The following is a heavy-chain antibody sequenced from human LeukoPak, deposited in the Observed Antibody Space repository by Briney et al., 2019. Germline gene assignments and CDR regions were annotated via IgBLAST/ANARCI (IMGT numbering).Heavy chain of an antibody. CDR3: ARAGEIRITIFGVVMEYYGMDV. J-gene: IGHJ6*02. CDR2: INSDGSST. V-gene: IGHV3-74*01. Sequence: PGGSLRLSCAASGFTFSSYAMNWVRQAPGKGLVWVSRINSDGSSTSYADSVKGRFTISRDNAKNTLYLQMNSLRAEDTAVYYCARAGEIRITIFGVVMEYYGMDVWGQGTTVTVSS. D-gene: IGHD3-3*01. CDR1: GFTFSSYA.